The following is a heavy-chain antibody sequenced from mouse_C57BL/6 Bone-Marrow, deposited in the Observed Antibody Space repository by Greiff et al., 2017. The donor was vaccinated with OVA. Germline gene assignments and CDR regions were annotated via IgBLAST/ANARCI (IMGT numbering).Heavy chain of an antibody. J-gene: IGHJ1*03. D-gene: IGHD1-1*01. Sequence: VQLMESEGGLVQPGSSMKLSCTASGFTFSDYYMAWVRQVPEKGLEWVANINYDGSSTYYLDSLKSRFIISRDNAKNILYLQMSSLKSEDTATYYCARGRYYGSRNWYFDVWGTGTTVTVSS. CDR2: INYDGSST. V-gene: IGHV5-16*01. CDR3: ARGRYYGSRNWYFDV. CDR1: GFTFSDYY.